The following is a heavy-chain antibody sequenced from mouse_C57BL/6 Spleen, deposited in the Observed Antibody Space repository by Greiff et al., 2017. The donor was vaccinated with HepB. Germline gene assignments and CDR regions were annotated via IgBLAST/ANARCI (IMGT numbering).Heavy chain of an antibody. CDR3: AVLDWFAY. Sequence: QVQLKESGPELVKPGASVKISCKASGYAFSSSWMNWVKQRPGKGLEWIGRIYPGDGDTNYNGKFKGKATLTADKSSSTAYMQLSSLTSEDSAVYFCAVLDWFAYWGQGTLVTVSA. J-gene: IGHJ3*01. V-gene: IGHV1-82*01. CDR2: IYPGDGDT. CDR1: GYAFSSSW.